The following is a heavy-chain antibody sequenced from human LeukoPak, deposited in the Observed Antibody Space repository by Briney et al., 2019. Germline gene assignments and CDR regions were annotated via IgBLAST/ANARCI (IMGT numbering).Heavy chain of an antibody. CDR3: ARDQRAAAGSYYMDV. CDR1: GGSISSYY. Sequence: PSETLSLTCTVSGGSISSYYWGWIRQPPGKGREWIGYIYYSGSTNYNPSRKSRVTISVDTSKTQFSLKLSSVTAADTAVYYCARDQRAAAGSYYMDVWGKGTTVTVSS. V-gene: IGHV4-59*01. D-gene: IGHD6-13*01. CDR2: IYYSGST. J-gene: IGHJ6*03.